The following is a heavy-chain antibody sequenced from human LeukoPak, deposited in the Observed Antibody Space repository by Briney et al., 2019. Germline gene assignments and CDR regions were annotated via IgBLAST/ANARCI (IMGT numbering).Heavy chain of an antibody. CDR3: AKDHGTAVAGFYY. D-gene: IGHD6-19*01. J-gene: IGHJ4*02. V-gene: IGHV3-23*01. CDR2: ITSGGGST. CDR1: GFTFSSYG. Sequence: GGSLRLSCAASGFTFSSYGMSWVRQAPGKGLEWVSGITSGGGSTYYADSVKGRSIVSRDTSKNTLYLQMNSLRAEDTAVYYCAKDHGTAVAGFYYWGQGTLVTVSS.